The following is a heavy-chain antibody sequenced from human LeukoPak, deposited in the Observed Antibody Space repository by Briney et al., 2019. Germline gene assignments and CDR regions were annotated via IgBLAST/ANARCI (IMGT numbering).Heavy chain of an antibody. V-gene: IGHV5-51*01. CDR2: IYPGDSDT. D-gene: IGHD3-10*01. CDR3: ATAGYSYGSGTYYFDY. Sequence: GESLQISCQGSGYIFTSYWIGWVRQMPGKGLEWMGIIYPGDSDTRYSPSFQGQVTISADKSISTAYLQWSSLKASDTAMYYCATAGYSYGSGTYYFDYWGQGTLVTVSS. J-gene: IGHJ4*02. CDR1: GYIFTSYW.